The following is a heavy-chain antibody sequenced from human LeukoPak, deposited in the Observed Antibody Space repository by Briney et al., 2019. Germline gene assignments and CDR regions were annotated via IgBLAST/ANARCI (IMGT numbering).Heavy chain of an antibody. V-gene: IGHV4-59*01. CDR3: ARGGYYYGSGSYLYYYYYYYMDV. J-gene: IGHJ6*03. D-gene: IGHD3-10*01. CDR2: IYYSGST. CDR1: GGSISSYY. Sequence: PSETLPLTCTVSGGSISSYYWSWIRQPPGKGLEWIGYIYYSGSTNYNPSLKSRVTISVDTSKNQFSLKLSSVTAADTAVYYCARGGYYYGSGSYLYYYYYYYMDVWGKGTTVTISS.